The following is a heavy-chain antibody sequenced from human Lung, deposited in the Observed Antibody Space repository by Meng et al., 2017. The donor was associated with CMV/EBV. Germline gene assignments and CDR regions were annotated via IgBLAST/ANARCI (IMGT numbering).Heavy chain of an antibody. CDR1: GFSISPYA. V-gene: IGHV3-30*01. CDR2: ISFDASNK. D-gene: IGHD1-26*01. CDR3: ARDAVVGPTSRSGIGYFDQ. J-gene: IGHJ4*02. Sequence: GESXKISCAASGFSISPYAMQWVRQAPGKGLEWVAVISFDASNKRYADSVKGRFAISRDNSKDTLYLEMNSLRTEDTAVYYCARDAVVGPTSRSGIGYFDQXGQGXLVTVSS.